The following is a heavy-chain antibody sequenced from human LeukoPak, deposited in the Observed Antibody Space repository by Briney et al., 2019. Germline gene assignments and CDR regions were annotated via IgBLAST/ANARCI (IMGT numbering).Heavy chain of an antibody. CDR1: GYTFTSYG. J-gene: IGHJ4*02. CDR3: VGSYYYDSSGYYYLDY. Sequence: ASVKVSCKASGYTFTSYGISWVRQAPGQGLEWMGWISAYNGNTNYAQKLQGRVTMTTDTSTSTAYMELRSLRSDDTAVYYCVGSYYYDSSGYYYLDYWGQGTLVTVSS. D-gene: IGHD3-22*01. V-gene: IGHV1-18*01. CDR2: ISAYNGNT.